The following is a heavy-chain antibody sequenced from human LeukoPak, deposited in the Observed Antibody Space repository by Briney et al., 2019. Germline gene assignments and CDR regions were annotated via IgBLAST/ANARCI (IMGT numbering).Heavy chain of an antibody. CDR3: ARDFGRRAYYYYYYMDV. V-gene: IGHV3-30*02. D-gene: IGHD2-15*01. CDR1: GFTFSIYG. Sequence: PGGSLRLSCAASGFTFSIYGIHWVRQAPGKGLEWVTFITNDGRNKYYADSVKGRFTISRDNSKNSLYLQMNSLRAEDTALYYCARDFGRRAYYYYYYMDVWGKGTTVTVSS. CDR2: ITNDGRNK. J-gene: IGHJ6*03.